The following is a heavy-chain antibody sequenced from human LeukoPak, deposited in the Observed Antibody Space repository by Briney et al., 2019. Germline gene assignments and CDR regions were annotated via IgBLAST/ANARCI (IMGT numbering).Heavy chain of an antibody. Sequence: GGSLRLSCAASGFTFSSYSMNWVRQAPGKGLEWVSYISSSSSTIYYADSVKGRFTISRDNAKNSLYLQMNSLRAEDTAVYYCARDPSRAIAVAGLFDYWGQGTLVTVSS. CDR1: GFTFSSYS. D-gene: IGHD6-19*01. CDR2: ISSSSSTI. J-gene: IGHJ4*02. V-gene: IGHV3-48*04. CDR3: ARDPSRAIAVAGLFDY.